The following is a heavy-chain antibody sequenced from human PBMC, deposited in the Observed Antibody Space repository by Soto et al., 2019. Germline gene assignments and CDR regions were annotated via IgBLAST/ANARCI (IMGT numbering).Heavy chain of an antibody. D-gene: IGHD6-13*01. J-gene: IGHJ6*02. Sequence: GASVKVSCKASGYTFTGYYMHWVRQAPGQGLEWMGWINPNSGGTNYAQKFQGWVTMTRDTSISTAYMELSRLRSDDTAVYYCARDTRSSSWLNYYYYGMDVWGQGTTVTVSS. V-gene: IGHV1-2*04. CDR2: INPNSGGT. CDR1: GYTFTGYY. CDR3: ARDTRSSSWLNYYYYGMDV.